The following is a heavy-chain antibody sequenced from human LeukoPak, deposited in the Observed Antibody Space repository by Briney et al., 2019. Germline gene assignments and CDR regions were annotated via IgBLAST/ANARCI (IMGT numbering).Heavy chain of an antibody. CDR3: ARYCSGSSEGIFDY. CDR2: IHYSGIT. Sequence: TLSLTSTVSSGSISSGGYYWTWIRQHPGEGLEWIGYIHYSGITYFNPSLKSRVTISVDTSKNQFSLKLSSVTAADAAVYYCARYCSGSSEGIFDYWGQGTLVTVSS. CDR1: SGSISSGGYY. D-gene: IGHD2-15*01. J-gene: IGHJ4*02. V-gene: IGHV4-31*03.